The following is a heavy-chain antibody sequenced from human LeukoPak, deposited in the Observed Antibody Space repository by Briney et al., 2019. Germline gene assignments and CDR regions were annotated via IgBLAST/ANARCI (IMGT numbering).Heavy chain of an antibody. J-gene: IGHJ6*03. V-gene: IGHV3-21*04. CDR3: AKRRGLELLYYYYMDV. CDR1: GFTFSSYS. CDR2: ISSSSSYI. Sequence: PGGSLRLSCAASGFTFSSYSMNWVRQAPGKGLEWVSSISSSSSYIYYADSVKGRFTISRDNSKNTLFLQMNSLRAEDTAVYYCAKRRGLELLYYYYMDVWGKGTTVTISS. D-gene: IGHD1-7*01.